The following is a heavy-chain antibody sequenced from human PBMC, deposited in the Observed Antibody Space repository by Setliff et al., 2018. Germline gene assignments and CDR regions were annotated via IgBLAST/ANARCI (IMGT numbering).Heavy chain of an antibody. Sequence: SETLSLTCAVYGGSFSGYYWSWTRQPAGKGLEWIGHIYTSGSTNYNPSRMSRVTISVDTSKTQFSLKLSSVTAADTAVYYCASYRQDVNYWGQGTLVTVSS. D-gene: IGHD3-16*01. V-gene: IGHV4-59*10. CDR1: GGSFSGYY. J-gene: IGHJ4*02. CDR2: IYTSGST. CDR3: ASYRQDVNY.